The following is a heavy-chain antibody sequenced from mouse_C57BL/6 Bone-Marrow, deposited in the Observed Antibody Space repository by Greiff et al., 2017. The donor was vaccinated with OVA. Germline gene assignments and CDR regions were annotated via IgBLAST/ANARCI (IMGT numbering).Heavy chain of an antibody. D-gene: IGHD2-1*01. CDR3: TTGGNYGFAY. CDR1: GFNIKDDY. J-gene: IGHJ3*01. Sequence: VQLKESGAELVRPGASVKLSCTASGFNIKDDYMHWVKQRPEQGLEWIGWIDPENGDTEYASKFQGKATITADTSSNTAYLQLSSLKSEDTAVYYCTTGGNYGFAYWGQGTLVTVSA. V-gene: IGHV14-4*01. CDR2: IDPENGDT.